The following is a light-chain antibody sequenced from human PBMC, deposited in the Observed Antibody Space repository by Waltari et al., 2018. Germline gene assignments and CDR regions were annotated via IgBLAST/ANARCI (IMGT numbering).Light chain of an antibody. V-gene: IGKV2-24*01. J-gene: IGKJ1*01. Sequence: DSVMTQTPLSSPVAVGQPASISCRSSQSLVHSNGNTYLTWLHLRRGQPPRLLIYKISHVFSGVPDNFSGRGQWTDFPPVVNRVEAEDFEVYYCKKCTQVPWTFGQGTKVEIK. CDR3: KKCTQVPWT. CDR1: QSLVHSNGNTY. CDR2: KIS.